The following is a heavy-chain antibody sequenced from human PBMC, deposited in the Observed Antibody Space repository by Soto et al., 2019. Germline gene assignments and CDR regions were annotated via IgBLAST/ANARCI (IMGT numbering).Heavy chain of an antibody. CDR2: INHSGST. V-gene: IGHV4-34*01. D-gene: IGHD1-20*01. J-gene: IGHJ4*02. CDR3: ARAPGRYNWNDRGVGPFDY. CDR1: GGSFSGYY. Sequence: QVQLQQWGAGLLKPSETLSLTCAVYGGSFSGYYWSWIRQPPGKGLEWIGEINHSGSTNYNPSLKSRVTISVDTSKNQFSLKLSSVTAADTAVYYCARAPGRYNWNDRGVGPFDYWGQGTLVTVSS.